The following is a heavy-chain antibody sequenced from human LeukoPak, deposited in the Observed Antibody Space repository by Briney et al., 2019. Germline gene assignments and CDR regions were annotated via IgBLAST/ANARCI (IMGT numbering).Heavy chain of an antibody. CDR1: GYTFTSYG. CDR2: ISAYNGNT. CDR3: ARVYQLLSSGYMDV. D-gene: IGHD2-2*01. J-gene: IGHJ6*03. Sequence: ASVKVSCKASGYTFTSYGISWVRQAPGQGLEWMGWISAYNGNTNYAQKLQGRVTMTTDTSTSTAYMELRSLRSDDTAVYYCARVYQLLSSGYMDVWGKGTTVTVSS. V-gene: IGHV1-18*01.